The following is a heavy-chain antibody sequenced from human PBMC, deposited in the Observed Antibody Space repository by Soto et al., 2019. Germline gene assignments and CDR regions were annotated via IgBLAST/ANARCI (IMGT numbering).Heavy chain of an antibody. J-gene: IGHJ4*02. CDR1: RGTFNSYA. D-gene: IGHD3-22*01. CDR2: IFPIFGTA. Sequence: SVKVSCKASRGTFNSYAISWVRQAPGKRPEWMGGIFPIFGTANYAQTFQGRLTINADESTSTAYMEVRSLKSEDTAIYYCATXTYSYDGSIYKMSFLGSWGQGTLVTVSS. CDR3: ATXTYSYDGSIYKMSFLGS. V-gene: IGHV1-69*13.